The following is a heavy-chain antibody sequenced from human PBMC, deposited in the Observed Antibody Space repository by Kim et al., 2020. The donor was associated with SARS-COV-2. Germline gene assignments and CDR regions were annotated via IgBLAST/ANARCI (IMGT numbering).Heavy chain of an antibody. CDR3: SRYLLPAAHPFPFDY. V-gene: IGHV4-59*08. J-gene: IGHJ4*02. D-gene: IGHD6-13*01. CDR2: IYYSGGT. CDR1: GGSFSGYS. Sequence: SETLSLTCTVSGGSFSGYSRSWIRQPPGKGLEWLGSIYYSGGTNYNPSFISRLTISVDTSNNPFSLQLTYLPAADTAVYYCSRYLLPAAHPFPFDYWDQG.